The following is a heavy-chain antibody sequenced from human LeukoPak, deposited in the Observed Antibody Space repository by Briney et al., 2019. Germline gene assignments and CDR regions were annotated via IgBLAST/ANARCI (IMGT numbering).Heavy chain of an antibody. V-gene: IGHV1-18*01. CDR1: GYTFTSYC. J-gene: IGHJ4*02. CDR2: ISAYNGNT. CDR3: ARDGSSSWYIRPDLDY. D-gene: IGHD6-13*01. Sequence: ASVKVSCKPCGYTFTSYCISWVRQAPGQGLEWMGWISAYNGNTNYAQKLQGRVTMTTDTSTSTAYMELRSLRSDDTAVYYCARDGSSSWYIRPDLDYWGQGTLVTVSS.